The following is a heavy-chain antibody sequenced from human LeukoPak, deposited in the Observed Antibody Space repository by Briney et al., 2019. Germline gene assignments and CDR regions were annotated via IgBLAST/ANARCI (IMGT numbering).Heavy chain of an antibody. CDR3: AGYSSSWYDFADY. CDR1: GYSISSGYY. J-gene: IGHJ4*02. Sequence: PSETLSLTCTVSGYSISSGYYWGWIRQPPGKGLEWIGSIYHSGSTYYNPSLKSRVTISVDTSKNQFSLKLSSVTAADTAVYYCAGYSSSWYDFADYWGQGTLVTVSS. V-gene: IGHV4-38-2*02. D-gene: IGHD6-13*01. CDR2: IYHSGST.